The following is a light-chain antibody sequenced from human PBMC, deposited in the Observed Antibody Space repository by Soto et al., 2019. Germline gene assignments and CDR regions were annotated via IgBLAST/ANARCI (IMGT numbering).Light chain of an antibody. CDR2: AAS. J-gene: IGKJ2*01. CDR3: QQSYSSPST. V-gene: IGKV1-39*01. Sequence: DIQMTQSPSSLSASVGDRVTITCRASQSIDSYLNWYQQKPGKAPKLLIYAASSLQSGVPSRFSGSGSGTDFTLTISSLQPEDVATYYCQQSYSSPSTFGQGTKMEIK. CDR1: QSIDSY.